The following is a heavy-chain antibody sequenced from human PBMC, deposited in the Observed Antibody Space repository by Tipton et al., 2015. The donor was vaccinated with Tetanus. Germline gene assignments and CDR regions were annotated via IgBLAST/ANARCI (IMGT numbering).Heavy chain of an antibody. Sequence: GSLRLSCAASGFPFTTYGMTWVRLAPGKGLEWVAVITGSGVGTYYSDSVKGRFTVSRDNSRNTLYLQLNSLRVEDTAVYYCATARNKVSIARLQYWGRGALGTVSS. CDR3: ATARNKVSIARLQY. CDR2: ITGSGVGT. CDR1: GFPFTTYG. V-gene: IGHV3-23*01. D-gene: IGHD2-21*01. J-gene: IGHJ4*02.